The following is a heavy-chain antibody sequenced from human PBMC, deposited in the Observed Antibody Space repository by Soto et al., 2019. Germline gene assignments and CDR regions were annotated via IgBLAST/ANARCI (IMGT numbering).Heavy chain of an antibody. Sequence: ASVKVSCKASGYTFSGYYIHWVRQAPGQGLEWMGWINPNSGGTNYAQKFQGWVTMTRDTSISTAYMELSSLRSEDTAVYYCARPGQYSGYDSVPLDGMDVWGQGTTVTVSS. V-gene: IGHV1-2*04. CDR2: INPNSGGT. CDR1: GYTFSGYY. J-gene: IGHJ6*02. CDR3: ARPGQYSGYDSVPLDGMDV. D-gene: IGHD5-12*01.